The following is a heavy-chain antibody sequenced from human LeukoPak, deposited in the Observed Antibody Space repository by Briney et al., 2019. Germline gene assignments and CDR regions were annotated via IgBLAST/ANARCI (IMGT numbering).Heavy chain of an antibody. CDR3: AELGITMIGGV. V-gene: IGHV3-21*01. D-gene: IGHD3-10*02. CDR1: GFTFSSYS. J-gene: IGHJ6*04. CDR2: ISSSSSYI. Sequence: SGGSLRLSCAASGFTFSSYSMNWVRQAPGKGLEWVSSISSSSSYIKYADSVKGRFTISRDNAENSLYLQMNSLRAEDTAVYYCAELGITMIGGVWGKGTTVTISS.